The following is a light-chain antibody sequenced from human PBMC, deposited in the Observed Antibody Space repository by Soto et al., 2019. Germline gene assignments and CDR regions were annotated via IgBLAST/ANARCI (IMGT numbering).Light chain of an antibody. CDR3: SSYTSSSTNWV. CDR1: SSDVGGYNY. V-gene: IGLV2-14*01. Sequence: QSVLTQPASVSGSPGQSITISCTGTSSDVGGYNYVSWYQQHPGKAPKLMIYEVSNRPSGVSNRFSGSKSGNTASLTTSGLQAEDEADYYCSSYTSSSTNWVFGGGTKLTVL. J-gene: IGLJ3*02. CDR2: EVS.